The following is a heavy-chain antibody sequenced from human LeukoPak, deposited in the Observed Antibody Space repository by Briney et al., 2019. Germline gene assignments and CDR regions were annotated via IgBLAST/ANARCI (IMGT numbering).Heavy chain of an antibody. CDR2: TYYRSKWYN. CDR3: ARSVADLDY. V-gene: IGHV6-1*01. CDR1: GDSVSSTSAA. J-gene: IGHJ4*02. D-gene: IGHD6-19*01. Sequence: SQTLSLTCAISGDSVSSTSAAWNWIRQSPSRRLEWLGRTYYRSKWYNEYAVSVKSRMTINPDASKNQFSLHLNSVTPEDTAVYYCARSVADLDYWGQGTLVTVSS.